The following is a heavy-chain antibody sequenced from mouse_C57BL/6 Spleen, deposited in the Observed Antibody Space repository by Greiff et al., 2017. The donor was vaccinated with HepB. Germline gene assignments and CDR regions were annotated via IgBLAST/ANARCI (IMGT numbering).Heavy chain of an antibody. V-gene: IGHV1-82*01. CDR3: ASDGDYGSSPSWFAY. D-gene: IGHD1-1*01. CDR1: GYAFSSSW. CDR2: IYPGDGDT. Sequence: QVQLKESGPELVKPGASVKISCKASGYAFSSSWMNWVKQRPGKGLEWIGRIYPGDGDTNYNGKFKGKATLTADKSSSTAYMQLSSLTSEDSAVYFCASDGDYGSSPSWFAYWGQGTLVTVSA. J-gene: IGHJ3*01.